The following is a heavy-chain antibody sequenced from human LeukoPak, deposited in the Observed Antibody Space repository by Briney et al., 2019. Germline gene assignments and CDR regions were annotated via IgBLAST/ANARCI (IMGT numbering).Heavy chain of an antibody. CDR1: GGSFSGYS. D-gene: IGHD2/OR15-2a*01. CDR2: INHSGST. V-gene: IGHV4-34*01. J-gene: IGHJ4*02. CDR3: ASHQSNIGRGSFPGFGY. Sequence: SETLSLTCAVYGGSFSGYSWSWVRQPPGKGLEWIGEINHSGSTNYNPSLKSRVTISVDTSKNQFSLKLSSVTAADTAVYYCASHQSNIGRGSFPGFGYWGQGTLVTVSS.